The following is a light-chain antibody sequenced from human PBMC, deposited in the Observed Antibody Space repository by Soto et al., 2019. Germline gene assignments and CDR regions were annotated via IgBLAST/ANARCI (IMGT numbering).Light chain of an antibody. CDR3: QQYNSYRWT. V-gene: IGKV1-5*01. CDR1: QSISTW. J-gene: IGKJ1*01. Sequence: TQSPATLSASVGDRVSITSRAGQSISTWLAWYQQKPGKAPKLVIYDASSLKSGVPARFSGSGSGTEFSLTISSLQPDDFATYYCQQYNSYRWTFGQGTKV. CDR2: DAS.